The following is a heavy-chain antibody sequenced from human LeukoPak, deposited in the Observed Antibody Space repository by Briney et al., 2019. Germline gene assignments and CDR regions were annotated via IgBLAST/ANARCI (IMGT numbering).Heavy chain of an antibody. CDR3: ARDGPPWFGESWFDP. CDR1: GGSISGGSYY. V-gene: IGHV4-61*02. J-gene: IGHJ5*02. D-gene: IGHD3-10*01. Sequence: SETLSLTCTVSGGSISGGSYYWSWIRQPAGKGLEWIGRIYTSGSTNYNPSLKSRVTISVDTSKNQFSLKLSSVTAADTAVYYCARDGPPWFGESWFDPWGQGTLVTVSS. CDR2: IYTSGST.